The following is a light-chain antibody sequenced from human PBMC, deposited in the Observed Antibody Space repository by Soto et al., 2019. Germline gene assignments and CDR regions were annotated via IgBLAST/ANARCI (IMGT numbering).Light chain of an antibody. Sequence: DFQLTQSPSTVSASVGDRVTITCRTSKTTGTWMAWYQQKPGKAPKLLIYDASRLETGIPSRFRGSGVGAEFTLTISSLQPDDVATYYCQQYKSYLYTFGQGTKLEIK. CDR1: KTTGTW. V-gene: IGKV1-5*01. CDR3: QQYKSYLYT. J-gene: IGKJ2*01. CDR2: DAS.